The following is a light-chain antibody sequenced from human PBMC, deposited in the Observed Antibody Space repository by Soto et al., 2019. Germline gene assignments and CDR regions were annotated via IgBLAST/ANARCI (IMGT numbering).Light chain of an antibody. V-gene: IGLV2-23*02. J-gene: IGLJ3*02. Sequence: QSVLTQPASVSGSPGQSITISCTGTSSDVGSYNLVSWYQQHPGKAPKLMIYEVSKRPSGVSNRFSGSKSGNTASLTISGLQAEDEADYYCCSYGEVFGGGTQLTVL. CDR2: EVS. CDR1: SSDVGSYNL. CDR3: CSYGEV.